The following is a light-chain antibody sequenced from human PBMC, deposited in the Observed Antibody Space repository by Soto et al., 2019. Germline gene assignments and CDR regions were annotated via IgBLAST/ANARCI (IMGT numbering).Light chain of an antibody. CDR2: GAS. V-gene: IGKV3-15*01. J-gene: IGKJ5*01. Sequence: MMMTQSPATLSASPGERVTLSGRTSHSVNSHVAWYQQEPGQAPRLLLYGASTRATGIPVRFSGSGFGTESTLTISSLQSEDFAVYYCQHYKNWPLFGQGTRLEIK. CDR3: QHYKNWPL. CDR1: HSVNSH.